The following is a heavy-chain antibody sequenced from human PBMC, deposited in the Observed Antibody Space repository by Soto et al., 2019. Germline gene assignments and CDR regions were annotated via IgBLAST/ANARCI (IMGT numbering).Heavy chain of an antibody. CDR3: GAASSTSGGYYGMDV. CDR2: IVVGSGHT. Sequence: QMQLVQSGPEVKKPGTSVKVSCKTSGFSFTSSAMQWVRQARGQRLEWIGWIVVGSGHTNNAQKFQERVTINRDVSTSTAYMELRSLRSEDTAVYYCGAASSTSGGYYGMDVWGQGTTVTVSS. V-gene: IGHV1-58*02. D-gene: IGHD2-2*01. CDR1: GFSFTSSA. J-gene: IGHJ6*02.